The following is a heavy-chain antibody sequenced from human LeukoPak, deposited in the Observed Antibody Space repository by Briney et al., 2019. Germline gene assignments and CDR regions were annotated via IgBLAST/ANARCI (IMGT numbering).Heavy chain of an antibody. Sequence: SQTLSLTFTVSGDSINSGGNYWSWIRQPPGKGLEGIGYIYHSGSTHFNPSLKSRSSLSVDTSKNQFSLKLTSVTAADTAVYYCARWGGFYSYWGQGILVTVSS. V-gene: IGHV4-30-4*01. CDR2: IYHSGST. D-gene: IGHD6-25*01. J-gene: IGHJ4*02. CDR1: GDSINSGGNY. CDR3: ARWGGFYSY.